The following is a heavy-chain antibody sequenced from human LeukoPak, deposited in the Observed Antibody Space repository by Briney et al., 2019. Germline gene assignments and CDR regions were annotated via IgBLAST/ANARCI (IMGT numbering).Heavy chain of an antibody. Sequence: PSETLSLTCTVSGGSISSYYWSWIRQPPGKGLEWIGYIYYSGSTNYNPSLKSRVTISVDTSKNQFSLKLSSVTAADTAVYYCARAALWFGVNNWFDPWGQGTLVTVSS. D-gene: IGHD3-10*01. CDR2: IYYSGST. J-gene: IGHJ5*02. V-gene: IGHV4-59*01. CDR3: ARAALWFGVNNWFDP. CDR1: GGSISSYY.